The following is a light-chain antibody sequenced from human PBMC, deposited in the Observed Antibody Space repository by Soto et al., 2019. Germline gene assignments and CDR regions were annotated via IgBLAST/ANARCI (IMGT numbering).Light chain of an antibody. V-gene: IGKV1-5*03. CDR2: KAS. Sequence: DIPMTQSPSTLSASVGDRVTITCRASQSISSWLAWYQQKPGKAPKLLIYKASSLESGVPSRFSGSGSVTEFTLTISSLQPDDFATYYCQQYNSYSPTFGQGTKLEIK. J-gene: IGKJ2*01. CDR3: QQYNSYSPT. CDR1: QSISSW.